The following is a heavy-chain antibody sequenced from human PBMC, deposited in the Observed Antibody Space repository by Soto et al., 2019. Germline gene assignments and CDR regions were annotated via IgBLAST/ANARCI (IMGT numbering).Heavy chain of an antibody. CDR3: ARQDSGYVDY. V-gene: IGHV6-1*01. J-gene: IGHJ4*01. D-gene: IGHD2-2*01. CDR2: TYYRSKWSN. Sequence: SQTLSLPCVISGDSVSSKSAAWNWIRQSPSRGLEWLGRTYYRSKWSNDYAASVKSRITINPDTSKNQFSLQLNSVSPEDTAVYYCARQDSGYVDYWGHGPLVTVSS. CDR1: GDSVSSKSAA.